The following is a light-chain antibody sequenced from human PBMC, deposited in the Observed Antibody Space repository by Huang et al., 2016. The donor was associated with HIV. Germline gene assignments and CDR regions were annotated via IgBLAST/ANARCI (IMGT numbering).Light chain of an antibody. V-gene: IGKV4-1*01. CDR2: CAS. J-gene: IGKJ1*01. CDR3: QQYYSSPQT. Sequence: DIIMTQSPDSLAVSLGERATLNCRSSQSVYSSSTSKDYMAWFQQKPWQPPRLLLFCASTREAGVPDRFSGSGSGTHFTLTIANLEAEDAAIYYCQQYYSSPQTFGQGTRVEVK. CDR1: QSVYSSSTSKDY.